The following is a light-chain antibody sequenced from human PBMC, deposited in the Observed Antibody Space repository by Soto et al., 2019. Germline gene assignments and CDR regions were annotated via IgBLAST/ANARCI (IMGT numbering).Light chain of an antibody. CDR2: EVS. CDR3: SSFAGSPVV. CDR1: SSDVGEENY. V-gene: IGLV2-8*01. J-gene: IGLJ2*01. Sequence: QSVLTQPPSASGSPGQSVTITCSGTSSDVGEENYVSWYQQHPGKVPKLILYEVSKRPSGVPARFSGSRSGNTASLTVSGLQAEDEADYYCSSFAGSPVVFGGGTKVTVL.